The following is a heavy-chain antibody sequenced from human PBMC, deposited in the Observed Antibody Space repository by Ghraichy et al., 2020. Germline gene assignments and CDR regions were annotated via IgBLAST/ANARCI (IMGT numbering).Heavy chain of an antibody. CDR2: IYYSGTT. CDR1: GGSVSVGSNY. D-gene: IGHD1-26*01. J-gene: IGHJ4*02. CDR3: ARELGATWGLDY. V-gene: IGHV4-61*01. Sequence: SETLSLTCTVSGGSVSVGSNYWSWIRQPPGKGLEWIGYIYYSGTTYYNPSLKSRVPISAAAARNQFSLELTSVTAADTAVYYCARELGATWGLDYWGQGILVTVSS.